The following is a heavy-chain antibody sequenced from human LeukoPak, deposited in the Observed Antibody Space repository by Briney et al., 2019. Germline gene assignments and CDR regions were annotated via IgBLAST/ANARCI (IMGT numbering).Heavy chain of an antibody. CDR1: GFIFSDYN. D-gene: IGHD3-9*01. V-gene: IGHV3-11*01. J-gene: IGHJ6*02. CDR2: ITNGGSTI. Sequence: GGSLRLSCAASGFIFSDYNMTWVRQAPGKWLEWVSYITNGGSTIHHADSVKGRFTISRDNAKKTLYLQMNSLRAEDTAVYYCARSIGLTGGGVDVWGQGTTVTVSS. CDR3: ARSIGLTGGGVDV.